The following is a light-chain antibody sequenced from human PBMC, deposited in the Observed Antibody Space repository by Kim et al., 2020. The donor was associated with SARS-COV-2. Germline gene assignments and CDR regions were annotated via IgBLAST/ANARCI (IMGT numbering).Light chain of an antibody. CDR3: QAWDTHVV. CDR2: QDS. Sequence: SYELNQPPSVSVSPGQTASITCSGDKLGDKYACWYQQKPGQSPVLVIYQDSKRPSGIPERFSGSNSGNTATLTISGTQAMDEADYYCQAWDTHVVFGGGT. V-gene: IGLV3-1*01. J-gene: IGLJ2*01. CDR1: KLGDKY.